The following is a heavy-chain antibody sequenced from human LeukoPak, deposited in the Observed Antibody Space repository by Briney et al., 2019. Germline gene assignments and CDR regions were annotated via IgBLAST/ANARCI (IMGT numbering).Heavy chain of an antibody. CDR3: ARVRYRLAETYIDY. D-gene: IGHD3-16*01. J-gene: IGHJ4*02. V-gene: IGHV1-2*02. CDR1: GYTFIGNY. CDR2: INPNSGGT. Sequence: ASVKVSCKASGYTFIGNYMHWVRQAPGQGLEWMGWINPNSGGTNYAQKFQGRVTMTRDTSISTAYMELSRLRSDDTAVYYCARVRYRLAETYIDYWGQGTLVTVSS.